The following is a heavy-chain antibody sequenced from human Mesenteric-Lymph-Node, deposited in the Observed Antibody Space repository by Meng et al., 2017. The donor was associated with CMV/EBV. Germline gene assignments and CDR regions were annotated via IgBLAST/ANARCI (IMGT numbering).Heavy chain of an antibody. D-gene: IGHD1-14*01. CDR3: AKTARVPTA. CDR1: GDSIVSTY. J-gene: IGHJ5*02. V-gene: IGHV4-59*03. CDR2: IYYNGDT. Sequence: SETLSLTCIVSGDSIVSTYWSWFRQSPLKGLESIGYIYYNGDTNYNPSLRGRATMSLDMSMNQFSLRLTSVTAADTAVYYCAKTARVPTAWGQGTLVTVSS.